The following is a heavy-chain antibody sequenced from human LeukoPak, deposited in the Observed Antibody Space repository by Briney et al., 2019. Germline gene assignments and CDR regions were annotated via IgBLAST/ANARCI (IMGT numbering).Heavy chain of an antibody. J-gene: IGHJ4*02. CDR1: GYTFTGHY. Sequence: ASVKVSCKASGYTFTGHYMHWVRQAPGQGLEWMGWINPNSGGTNYEQKFQGRVTMTGDTSSSTVYMELSRLRSDDTAVYYCARDRGPDWRGSFDFWGQGTLVTVSS. CDR2: INPNSGGT. V-gene: IGHV1-2*02. D-gene: IGHD3-16*01. CDR3: ARDRGPDWRGSFDF.